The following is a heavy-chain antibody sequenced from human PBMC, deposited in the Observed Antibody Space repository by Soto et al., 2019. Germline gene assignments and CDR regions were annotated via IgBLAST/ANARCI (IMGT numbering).Heavy chain of an antibody. CDR1: GGSISSYY. Sequence: SETLSLTCTVSGGSISSYYWSWIRQPPGKGLEWIGYIYYSGSTNYNPSLKSRVTISVDTSKNQFSLKLSSVTAADTAVYYCARLYYYDSSGYYPGWFDPWGQGTLVTVS. D-gene: IGHD3-22*01. V-gene: IGHV4-59*01. J-gene: IGHJ5*02. CDR3: ARLYYYDSSGYYPGWFDP. CDR2: IYYSGST.